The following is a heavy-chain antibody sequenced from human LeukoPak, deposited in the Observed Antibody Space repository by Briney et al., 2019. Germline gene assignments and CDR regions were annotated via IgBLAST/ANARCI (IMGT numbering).Heavy chain of an antibody. CDR2: IYPGDSDT. V-gene: IGHV5-51*01. Sequence: GESLKISCKGSGYSFTSYWIGWVRQMPGKGLEWMGIIYPGDSDTRYSPSFQGQVTISADKSISTAYLQWSSLKASDTAMYYCARNHYDSSGYYFRLGWFDPWGRRTVVTVSS. D-gene: IGHD3-22*01. CDR1: GYSFTSYW. J-gene: IGHJ5*02. CDR3: ARNHYDSSGYYFRLGWFDP.